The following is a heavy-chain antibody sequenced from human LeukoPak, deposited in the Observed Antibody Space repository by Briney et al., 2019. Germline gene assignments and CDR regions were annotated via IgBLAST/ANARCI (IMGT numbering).Heavy chain of an antibody. V-gene: IGHV5-51*01. J-gene: IGHJ3*02. CDR1: GYSFTSYW. CDR3: ARRSVVVTPIRAFDI. CDR2: IYPGDSDT. D-gene: IGHD2-21*02. Sequence: GESLKISCKGSGYSFTSYWIGWVRQMPGKGLEWMGIIYPGDSDTRYSPSFQGQVTISADKSISTAYLQWSSLKASDTAMYYCARRSVVVTPIRAFDIWGQGTMVTVSS.